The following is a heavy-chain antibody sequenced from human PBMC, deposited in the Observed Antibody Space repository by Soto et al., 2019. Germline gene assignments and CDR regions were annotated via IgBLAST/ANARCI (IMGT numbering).Heavy chain of an antibody. D-gene: IGHD6-19*01. Sequence: GGSLRLSCAASGFTFSSYGMHWVRQAPGKGLEWVAVISYDGSNKYYADSVKGRFTISRDNSKNTLYLQMNSLRAEDTAVYYCACIAVAGTNSYDYWGQGTLVTVS. CDR2: ISYDGSNK. CDR3: ACIAVAGTNSYDY. CDR1: GFTFSSYG. V-gene: IGHV3-30*03. J-gene: IGHJ4*02.